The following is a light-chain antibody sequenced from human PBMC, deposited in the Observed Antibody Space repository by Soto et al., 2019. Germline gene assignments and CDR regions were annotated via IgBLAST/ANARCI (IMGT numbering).Light chain of an antibody. CDR3: QQYGSSPLT. CDR2: GAS. Sequence: EIVLTQSPGTLSLSPGDRATLSCRSSQTVSFSYLAWYQQKPGQAPRLLIYGASSMATGIPNRFSGSESGTDFTLTISRLEPEDFAVYYCQQYGSSPLTFGGGTKVEIK. CDR1: QTVSFSY. V-gene: IGKV3-20*01. J-gene: IGKJ4*01.